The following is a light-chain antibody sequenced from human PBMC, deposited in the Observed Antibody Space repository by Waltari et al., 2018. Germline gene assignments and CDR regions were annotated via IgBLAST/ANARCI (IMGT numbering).Light chain of an antibody. J-gene: IGLJ3*02. CDR1: RHDIGEYNF. CDR2: DVI. Sequence: QSALTQPHSVSGSPGQSVTISCTGTRHDIGEYNFVSWYQHHPGKAPKLMIYDVIKRPSGVPDRFSGSKSDYTASLTISGLQAEDEADYYCSSYAGSDTVVFGGGTKLTVL. CDR3: SSYAGSDTVV. V-gene: IGLV2-11*01.